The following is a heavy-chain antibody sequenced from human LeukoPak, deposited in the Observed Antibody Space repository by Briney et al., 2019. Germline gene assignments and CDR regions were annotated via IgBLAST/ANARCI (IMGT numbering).Heavy chain of an antibody. J-gene: IGHJ4*02. V-gene: IGHV4-59*08. CDR2: IYYSGST. D-gene: IGHD5-24*01. Sequence: ETLSLTCTVSGGSISSYYWSWIRQPPGKGLEWIGCIYYSGSTDYNPSLKSRVTISVDTSKNQFSLKLSSVTAADTAVYYCARGPNYPSPSPFDYWGQGTLVTVSS. CDR1: GGSISSYY. CDR3: ARGPNYPSPSPFDY.